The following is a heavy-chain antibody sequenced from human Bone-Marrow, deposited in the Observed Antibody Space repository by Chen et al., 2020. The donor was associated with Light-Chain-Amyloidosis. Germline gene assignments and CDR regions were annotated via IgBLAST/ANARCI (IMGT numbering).Heavy chain of an antibody. Sequence: QVQLQESGPGLVKPSGTLSLTCAVSGGSISSSNWWSWVRQPPGKGLEWIGEIYHSGSTNYNPSLKSRVTISVDKSKNQFSLKLSSVTAADTAVYYCAGAVRIAARRAGGYYGMDVWGQGTTVTVSS. J-gene: IGHJ6*02. V-gene: IGHV4-4*02. D-gene: IGHD6-6*01. CDR2: IYHSGST. CDR3: AGAVRIAARRAGGYYGMDV. CDR1: GGSISSSNW.